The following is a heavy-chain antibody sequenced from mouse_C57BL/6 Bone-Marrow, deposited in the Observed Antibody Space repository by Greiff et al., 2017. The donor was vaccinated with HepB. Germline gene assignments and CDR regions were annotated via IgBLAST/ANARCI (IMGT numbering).Heavy chain of an antibody. CDR1: GYNFNSYW. D-gene: IGHD2-5*01. CDR3: SRIYSNPNYYAMDY. CDR2: INPSNGGT. V-gene: IGHV1-53*01. Sequence: QVQLQQSGTELVKPGASVKLSCKASGYNFNSYWMHWVKQRPGQGLEWIGNINPSNGGTNYNEKFKSKATLTVDKSSSTAYMHLSSLTSEYSAVYYCSRIYSNPNYYAMDYWGQGTSVTVSS. J-gene: IGHJ4*01.